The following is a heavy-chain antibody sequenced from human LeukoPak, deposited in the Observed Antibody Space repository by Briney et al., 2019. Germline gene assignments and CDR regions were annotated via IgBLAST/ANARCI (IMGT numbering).Heavy chain of an antibody. CDR1: GGAINSYY. Sequence: PSETLSLTCTVSGGAINSYYWSWIRQPPGKGLEWIGYLYYTGSPSYNPSLEGRVTISVDASKNQFSLKLRSVTAADTAVFFCARGHRTDAFDIWGQGTRVIVSS. V-gene: IGHV4-59*01. CDR3: ARGHRTDAFDI. CDR2: LYYTGSP. J-gene: IGHJ3*02.